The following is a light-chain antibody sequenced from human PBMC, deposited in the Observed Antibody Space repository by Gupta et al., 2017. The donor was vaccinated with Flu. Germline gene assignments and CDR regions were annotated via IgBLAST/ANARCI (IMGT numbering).Light chain of an antibody. V-gene: IGKV3-15*01. J-gene: IGKJ4*01. CDR3: QQYNNWPPLT. CDR2: CAS. CDR1: QSVSSN. Sequence: EIVMTQSPATLSVSPGERATLSCRASQSVSSNLAWYQQKPGQAPRLLIYCASTRATGIPARFRCSGFGTEFTLTISSLQSEDFAVYYCQQYNNWPPLTFGGGTTVEIK.